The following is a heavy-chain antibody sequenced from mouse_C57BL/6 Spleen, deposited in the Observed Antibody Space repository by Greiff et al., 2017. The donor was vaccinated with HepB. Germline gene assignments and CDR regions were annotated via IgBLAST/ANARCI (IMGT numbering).Heavy chain of an antibody. CDR1: GFTFSSYA. CDR2: ISSGGDYI. Sequence: EVHLVESGEGLVKPGGSLKLSCAASGFTFSSYAMSWVRQTPEKRLEWVAYISSGGDYIYYADTVKGRFTISRDNARNTLYLQMSSLKSEDTAMYYCTRGSSLYAMDYWGQGTSVTVSS. J-gene: IGHJ4*01. V-gene: IGHV5-9-1*02. CDR3: TRGSSLYAMDY.